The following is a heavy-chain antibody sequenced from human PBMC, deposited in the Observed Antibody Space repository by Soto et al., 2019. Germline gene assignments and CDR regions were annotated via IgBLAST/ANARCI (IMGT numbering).Heavy chain of an antibody. CDR1: GLTFSRAG. V-gene: IGHV3-30*18. CDR2: ISDDGSNK. CDR3: AKDKGKGYFDY. J-gene: IGHJ4*02. Sequence: GGSLRLSCVASGLTFSRAGMHWVRQAPGKGLEWVAVISDDGSNKYYADSVKGRFTISRDNSKDTHYLQMNSLRVEDTAVYYCAKDKGKGYFDYWGQGTLVTVSS.